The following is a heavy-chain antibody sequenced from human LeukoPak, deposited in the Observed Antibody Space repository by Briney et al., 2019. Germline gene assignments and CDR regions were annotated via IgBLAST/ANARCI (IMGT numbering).Heavy chain of an antibody. V-gene: IGHV1-18*01. D-gene: IGHD4/OR15-4a*01. CDR3: AKIAYGANFFDY. CDR2: ITYNGNT. J-gene: IGHJ4*02. CDR1: GYTFTSYG. Sequence: ASVKVSCKASGYTFTSYGITWVRQAPGQGLEWMGWITYNGNTNYAQNLQGRVTMTTDTSTSTVYMELRSLRSDDTAVYYCAKIAYGANFFDYWGQGTLVTVSS.